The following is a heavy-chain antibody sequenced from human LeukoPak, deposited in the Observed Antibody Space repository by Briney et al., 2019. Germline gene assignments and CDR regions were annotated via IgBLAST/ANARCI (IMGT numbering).Heavy chain of an antibody. CDR2: IKTNAEGGTL. CDR1: GFNFQYVW. CDR3: TTGIDDEGGY. Sequence: GGSLRLSCAASGFNFQYVWMNWVRQAPGKGLEWVGRIKTNAEGGTLDYTAPVKGRFTISRDDSKNTLYLQMDSLEVEDTGMYYCTTGIDDEGGYWGQGTLVTVSS. J-gene: IGHJ4*02. V-gene: IGHV3-15*07. D-gene: IGHD3-3*02.